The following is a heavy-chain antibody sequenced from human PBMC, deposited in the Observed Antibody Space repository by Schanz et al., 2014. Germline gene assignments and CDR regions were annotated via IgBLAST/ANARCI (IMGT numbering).Heavy chain of an antibody. J-gene: IGHJ4*02. CDR3: AKQHGVIQQVSDY. V-gene: IGHV3-30*02. Sequence: QVQLVESGGGVVQPGGSLTLSCAASKFTFSGYGMHWVRQAPGKGLDWVAFIRDNGSVKNYLDSVKGRFTISRDNSENTLYLQMNSLRAEDTAVYYCAKQHGVIQQVSDYWGQGTLVTVSS. CDR1: KFTFSGYG. D-gene: IGHD3-22*01. CDR2: IRDNGSVK.